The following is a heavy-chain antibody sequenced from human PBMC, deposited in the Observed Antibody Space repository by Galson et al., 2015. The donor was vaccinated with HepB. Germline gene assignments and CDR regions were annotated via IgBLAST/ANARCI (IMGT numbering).Heavy chain of an antibody. CDR2: ISRSSSYI. V-gene: IGHV3-21*01. J-gene: IGHJ6*02. CDR1: GFTFSSYS. CDR3: ARNYCTGTSCYKGGGAYYGMDV. D-gene: IGHD2-2*02. Sequence: SLRLSCAASGFTFSSYSMNWVRQAPGKGLEWVSSISRSSSYIYYADSVKGRFTISRDNAKKSLYLQMNSLRAEDTAVDYCARNYCTGTSCYKGGGAYYGMDVWGQGTTVTVSS.